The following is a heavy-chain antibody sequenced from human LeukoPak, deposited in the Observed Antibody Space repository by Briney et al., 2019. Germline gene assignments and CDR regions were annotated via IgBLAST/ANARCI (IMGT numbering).Heavy chain of an antibody. CDR1: GGSISSSSYY. CDR3: ARGGIAAPYCYMDA. V-gene: IGHV4-39*07. D-gene: IGHD6-13*01. CDR2: IYYSGST. Sequence: PSETLSLTCTVSGGSISSSSYYWGWIRQPPGKGLEWIGSIYYSGSTYYNPSLKSRVTISVDTSKNQFSLKLSSVTAADTAVYYCARGGIAAPYCYMDAWGKGTTVTVSS. J-gene: IGHJ6*03.